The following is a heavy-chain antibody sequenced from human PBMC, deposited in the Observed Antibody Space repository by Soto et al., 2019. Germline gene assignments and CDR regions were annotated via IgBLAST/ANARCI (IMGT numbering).Heavy chain of an antibody. CDR2: IYYSGST. Sequence: SETLSLTCTVSGGSISSGDYYWSWIRQPPGKGLEWIGYIYYSGSTYYNPSLKSRVTISVDTSKNQFSLKLSSVTAAGTAVYYCARGLRWLQLRYWGQGTLVTVSS. V-gene: IGHV4-30-4*01. J-gene: IGHJ4*02. CDR1: GGSISSGDYY. CDR3: ARGLRWLQLRY. D-gene: IGHD5-12*01.